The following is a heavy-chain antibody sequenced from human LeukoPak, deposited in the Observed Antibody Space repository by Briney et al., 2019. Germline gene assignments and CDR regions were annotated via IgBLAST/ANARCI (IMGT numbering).Heavy chain of an antibody. CDR1: GFTFSGSA. Sequence: GGSLRLSCAASGFTFSGSAMHWVRQASGKGLEWVGRIRSKANSYATAYAASVKGRFTISRDDSKNTAYLQMNSLKTEDTAVYYCTRKVGATLRVFDYWGQGTLVTVSS. CDR3: TRKVGATLRVFDY. J-gene: IGHJ4*02. V-gene: IGHV3-73*01. D-gene: IGHD1-26*01. CDR2: IRSKANSYAT.